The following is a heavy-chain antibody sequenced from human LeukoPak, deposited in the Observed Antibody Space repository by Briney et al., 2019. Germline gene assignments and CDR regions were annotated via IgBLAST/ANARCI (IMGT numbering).Heavy chain of an antibody. Sequence: SETLSLTCTVSGGSISSYYWSWIRQPPGRGLEWIGYISYSGSTNYNPSLKSRVTISVDTSKNQFSLKLSSVTAADTAVYYCASMRGIAAPATEMYYFDYWGQGTLVTVSS. CDR3: ASMRGIAAPATEMYYFDY. CDR2: ISYSGST. J-gene: IGHJ4*02. D-gene: IGHD6-13*01. CDR1: GGSISSYY. V-gene: IGHV4-59*08.